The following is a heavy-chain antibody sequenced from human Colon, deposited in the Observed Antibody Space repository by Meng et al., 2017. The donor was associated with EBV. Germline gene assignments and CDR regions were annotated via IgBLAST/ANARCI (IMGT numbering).Heavy chain of an antibody. CDR1: GGSISSGGYY. Sequence: QVQLQESGPRLVKPSQTLSLTFAVSGGSISSGGYYWNWIRQPPGKGLEWIGYIYFTGSTYYNPPLMSRVGISIETSRNQFSLNLTSVTSADTAVYYCARSHLGDFSVDNWGQGTLFTVSS. V-gene: IGHV4-30-4*01. CDR2: IYFTGST. J-gene: IGHJ4*02. D-gene: IGHD3-16*02. CDR3: ARSHLGDFSVDN.